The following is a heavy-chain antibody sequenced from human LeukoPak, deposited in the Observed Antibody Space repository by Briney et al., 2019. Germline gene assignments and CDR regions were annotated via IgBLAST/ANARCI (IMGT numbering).Heavy chain of an antibody. Sequence: PGGSLRLSCAASGFTFSSYAMSWVRQAPGKGLEWVSVISGSGGSTYYRDSVKGRFTISRDNSKNTLYLQMNSLRAEDTAVYYCAKDGTTTMTFDYWGQGTLVTVSS. D-gene: IGHD4-17*01. V-gene: IGHV3-23*01. CDR1: GFTFSSYA. CDR2: ISGSGGST. J-gene: IGHJ4*02. CDR3: AKDGTTTMTFDY.